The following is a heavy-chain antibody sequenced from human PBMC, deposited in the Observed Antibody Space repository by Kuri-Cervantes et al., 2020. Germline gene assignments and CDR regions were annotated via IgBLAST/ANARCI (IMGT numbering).Heavy chain of an antibody. Sequence: SVKVSCKASGGTFSSYAISWARQAPGQGLEWMGGIIPIFGTANYAQKFQGRVTITADEPTSTAYMELSSLRSEDTAVYYCARDSSQTPLEGPGCGMDVWGQGTTVTVSS. CDR1: GGTFSSYA. J-gene: IGHJ6*02. V-gene: IGHV1-69*13. D-gene: IGHD2/OR15-2a*01. CDR2: IIPIFGTA. CDR3: ARDSSQTPLEGPGCGMDV.